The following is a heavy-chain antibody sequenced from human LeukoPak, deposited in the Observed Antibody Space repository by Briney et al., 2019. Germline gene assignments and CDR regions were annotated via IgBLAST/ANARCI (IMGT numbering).Heavy chain of an antibody. J-gene: IGHJ6*03. V-gene: IGHV4-30-2*01. D-gene: IGHD3-10*01. CDR3: ARSGNYYYYYMDV. CDR1: GGSISSGGYY. CDR2: IYHSGST. Sequence: SETLSLTCTVPGGSISSGGYYWSWIRQPPGKGLEWIGYIYHSGSTYYNPSLKSRVTISVDRSKNRFSLKLSSVTAADTAVYYCARSGNYYYYYMDVWGKGTTVTVSS.